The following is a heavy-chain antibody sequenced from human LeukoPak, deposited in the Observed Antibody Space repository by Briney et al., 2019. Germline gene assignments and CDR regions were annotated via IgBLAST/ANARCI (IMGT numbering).Heavy chain of an antibody. J-gene: IGHJ3*02. Sequence: GGSLRLSCAASGFTVSSNDMSWVRQAPGKGLEWVSVIYSGGSTYYADSVKGRFTISRDNSKNTLYLQMNSLSAEDTAVYYCARAAYYYDSSGSVGGAFDIWGQGTMVTVSS. CDR1: GFTVSSND. D-gene: IGHD3-22*01. CDR3: ARAAYYYDSSGSVGGAFDI. CDR2: IYSGGST. V-gene: IGHV3-66*02.